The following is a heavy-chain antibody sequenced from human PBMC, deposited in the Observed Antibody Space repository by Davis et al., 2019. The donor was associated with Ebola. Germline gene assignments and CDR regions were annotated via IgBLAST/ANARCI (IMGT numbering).Heavy chain of an antibody. CDR3: ARHKYCGADCYSGYLDF. CDR2: IHDGSA. J-gene: IGHJ4*02. CDR1: GDSFNTYY. D-gene: IGHD2-21*02. Sequence: MPSETLSLTCSLSGDSFNTYYWNWIRQPPGKGLEWVGSIHDGSANYHPSLKSRVTISVDTSRNQFSLKLSSVTAADTAVYYCARHKYCGADCYSGYLDFWGQGTLVTVSS. V-gene: IGHV4-59*08.